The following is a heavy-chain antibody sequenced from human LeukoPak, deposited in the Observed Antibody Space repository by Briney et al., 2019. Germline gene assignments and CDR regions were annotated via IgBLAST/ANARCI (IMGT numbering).Heavy chain of an antibody. J-gene: IGHJ5*01. CDR2: VSAFNGDT. Sequence: GASVKVSCKASGYTFTSYGISWVRQAPGQGLEWMGWVSAFNGDTDYAQKFQGRVTMTTDTSTSTAYMNLRSLGSDDTAMYFCARDGGSWWFDSWGQGTLVTVSS. D-gene: IGHD2-15*01. V-gene: IGHV1-18*01. CDR3: ARDGGSWWFDS. CDR1: GYTFTSYG.